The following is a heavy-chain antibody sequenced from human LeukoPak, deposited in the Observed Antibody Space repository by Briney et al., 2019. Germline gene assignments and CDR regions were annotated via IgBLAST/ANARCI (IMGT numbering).Heavy chain of an antibody. D-gene: IGHD3-10*01. CDR2: IYYSGST. V-gene: IGHV4-30-4*08. Sequence: PSQTLSLTCTVSGGSISSGDYYWSWIRQPPGKGLEWLGYIYYSGSTYYNPSLKSRVTKSVDTSKNQFSLKLSSVTAADTAVYYCAKAELLWFGDPLDYWGQGTLVTVSS. J-gene: IGHJ4*02. CDR3: AKAELLWFGDPLDY. CDR1: GGSISSGDYY.